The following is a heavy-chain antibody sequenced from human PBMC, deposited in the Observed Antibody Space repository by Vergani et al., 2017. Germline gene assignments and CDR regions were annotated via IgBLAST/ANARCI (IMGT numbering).Heavy chain of an antibody. Sequence: QLQLQESGPGLVKPSETLSLTCTVSGGSISSSSYYWGWIRQPPGKGLEWIGSIYYSGSTYYNPSLKSRVTISVDTSKNQFSLKLSSVTAADTAVYYCATWGIKRYYDSSGYYAGWGQGTLVTVSS. D-gene: IGHD3-22*01. J-gene: IGHJ4*02. V-gene: IGHV4-39*01. CDR2: IYYSGST. CDR3: ATWGIKRYYDSSGYYAG. CDR1: GGSISSSSYY.